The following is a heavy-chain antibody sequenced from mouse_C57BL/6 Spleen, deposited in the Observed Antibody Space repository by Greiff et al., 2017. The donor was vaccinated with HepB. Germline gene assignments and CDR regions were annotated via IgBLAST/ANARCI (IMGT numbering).Heavy chain of an antibody. CDR2: IDPSDSYT. J-gene: IGHJ2*01. Sequence: VQLQQPGAELVKPGASVKLSCKASGYTFTSYWMQWVKQRPGQGLEWIGEIDPSDSYTNYNQKFKGKATLTVDTSSSTAYMQLSSLTSEDSAVYYCARWTTVVAKDYWGQGTTLTVSS. V-gene: IGHV1-50*01. CDR1: GYTFTSYW. CDR3: ARWTTVVAKDY. D-gene: IGHD1-1*01.